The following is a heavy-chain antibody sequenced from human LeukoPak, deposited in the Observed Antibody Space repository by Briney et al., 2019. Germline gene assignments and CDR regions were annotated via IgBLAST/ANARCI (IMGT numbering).Heavy chain of an antibody. CDR1: GFTFSSYG. V-gene: IGHV3-21*01. Sequence: GGSLRLSCVGSGFTFSSYGMNWVRQAPGKGLEWVSSISTSSSYIYYSDSLKGRFTISRDNARNSLYLQMNSLRAEDTAVYYCARTITNYGYIFDYWGQGTLVTVSS. CDR3: ARTITNYGYIFDY. J-gene: IGHJ4*02. CDR2: ISTSSSYI. D-gene: IGHD5-18*01.